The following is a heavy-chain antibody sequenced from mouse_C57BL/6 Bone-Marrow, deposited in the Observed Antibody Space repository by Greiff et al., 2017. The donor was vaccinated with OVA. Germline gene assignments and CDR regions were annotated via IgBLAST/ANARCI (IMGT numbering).Heavy chain of an antibody. CDR1: GYTFTSYW. Sequence: VKLRQPGAELVKPGASVKLSCKASGYTFTSYWMQWVKQRPGQGLEWIGEIDPSDSYTNYNQKFKGKATLTVDTSSSTAYMQLSSLTSEDSAVYYCASAVFAYWGQGTLVTVSA. CDR3: ASAVFAY. V-gene: IGHV1-50*01. CDR2: IDPSDSYT. J-gene: IGHJ3*01.